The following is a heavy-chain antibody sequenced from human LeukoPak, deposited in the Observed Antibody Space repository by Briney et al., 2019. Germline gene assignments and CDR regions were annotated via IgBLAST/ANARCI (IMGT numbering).Heavy chain of an antibody. Sequence: GGSLRLSCAASDFTFSTYWMSWVRQAPGKGLEGVANIKQDGSEEYYVDSVKGRFTISRDNAKNSLHLQMNSLRAEDTTVYYCARVLDITGTIFDAFDIWGQGTMVTVSS. CDR1: DFTFSTYW. CDR2: IKQDGSEE. J-gene: IGHJ3*02. CDR3: ARVLDITGTIFDAFDI. V-gene: IGHV3-7*01. D-gene: IGHD1-20*01.